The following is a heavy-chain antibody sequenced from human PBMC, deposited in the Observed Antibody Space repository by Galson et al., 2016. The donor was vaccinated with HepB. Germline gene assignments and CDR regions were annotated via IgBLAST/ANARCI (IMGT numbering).Heavy chain of an antibody. CDR1: GFIFSNYA. CDR2: IKSKADGGTT. Sequence: SLRLSCAASGFIFSNYAMTWVRQAPGKGLEWVGRIKSKADGGTTDYAAPVKGRFIISRDDSKNTMYVEMNGLNTEDTAVYYCTAAQYCTGGSCYFDYWGPGTLVTVSS. J-gene: IGHJ4*02. D-gene: IGHD2-8*02. CDR3: TAAQYCTGGSCYFDY. V-gene: IGHV3-15*01.